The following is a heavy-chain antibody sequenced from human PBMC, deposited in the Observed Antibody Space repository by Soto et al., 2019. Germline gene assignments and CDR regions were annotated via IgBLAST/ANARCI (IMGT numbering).Heavy chain of an antibody. J-gene: IGHJ4*02. Sequence: EVQVLESGGGLVQPGGSLRLSCAATGFTFSDFAMSWVRQAPGKGLEWVSRIYGGGNGPHYADSVKGRVTISRDNSKNTLYLPMNSLRAEDTAVYYCAKMEGMDPWAYSLDYWCQGTLVTVSS. CDR3: AKMEGMDPWAYSLDY. CDR2: IYGGGNGP. CDR1: GFTFSDFA. V-gene: IGHV3-23*01. D-gene: IGHD2-2*03.